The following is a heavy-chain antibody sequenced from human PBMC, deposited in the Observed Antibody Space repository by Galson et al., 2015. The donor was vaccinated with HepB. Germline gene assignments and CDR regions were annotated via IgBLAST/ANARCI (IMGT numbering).Heavy chain of an antibody. Sequence: SLRLSCAASGFSLSSFEMNWVRQAPGKGLEWLSYISSSGSSIYYADSVKGRFTISRDNAKNSLYLQMNSLRAEDTAVYYCVRGGGAYGSGRLDSWGQGTLVTVSS. CDR1: GFSLSSFE. V-gene: IGHV3-48*03. CDR2: ISSSGSSI. CDR3: VRGGGAYGSGRLDS. D-gene: IGHD3-10*01. J-gene: IGHJ4*02.